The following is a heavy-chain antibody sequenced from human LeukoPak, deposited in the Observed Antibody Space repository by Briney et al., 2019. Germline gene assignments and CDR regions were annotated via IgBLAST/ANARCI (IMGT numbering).Heavy chain of an antibody. CDR2: IYYSGST. J-gene: IGHJ3*02. Sequence: SETLSLTCTFSGGSINNYYWSWIRQPPGKGLEWIGYIYYSGSTNYNPSLKSRVTISLDASKNQFSLKLSSVTAADTAVYYCARHEDVGAFDIWGQGTMVTVSS. V-gene: IGHV4-59*08. CDR3: ARHEDVGAFDI. CDR1: GGSINNYY.